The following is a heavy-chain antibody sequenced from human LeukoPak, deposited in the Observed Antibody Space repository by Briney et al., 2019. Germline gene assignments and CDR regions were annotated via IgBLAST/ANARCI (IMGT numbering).Heavy chain of an antibody. CDR3: APRYDSGTYYIDY. Sequence: GGSLRLSCAASGFTFSSSGMHWVRQAPGKGLEWVAFIRYDGSSKYYVDSVRGRFTISRDNSKKTLFLQMNSLRPEDTAVYYCAPRYDSGTYYIDYWGQGTLVTVSS. J-gene: IGHJ4*02. D-gene: IGHD3-10*01. CDR1: GFTFSSSG. V-gene: IGHV3-30*02. CDR2: IRYDGSSK.